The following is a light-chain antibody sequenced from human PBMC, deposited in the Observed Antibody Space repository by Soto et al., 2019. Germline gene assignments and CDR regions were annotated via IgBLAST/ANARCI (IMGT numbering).Light chain of an antibody. J-gene: IGLJ1*01. Sequence: QSVLTQPPSVSGAPGQRVTISCTGSSSNIGAGYDVHWYQQLPGTAPKLLIYGNSKRPSGVPDRFSGSKSGTSASLAITGLQADEEADYYCQSYDSSLSGYVFGTGTKLTVL. CDR2: GNS. V-gene: IGLV1-40*01. CDR3: QSYDSSLSGYV. CDR1: SSNIGAGYD.